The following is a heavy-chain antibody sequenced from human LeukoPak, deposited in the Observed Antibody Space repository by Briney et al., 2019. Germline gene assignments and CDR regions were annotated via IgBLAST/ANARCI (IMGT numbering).Heavy chain of an antibody. D-gene: IGHD3-22*01. CDR1: GFTFSGSA. J-gene: IGHJ4*02. CDR2: IRSKANSYAT. Sequence: PGGSLRLSCAASGFTFSGSAMHWVRQASGKGLEWVGRIRSKANSYATAYAASVRGRFTISRDDSKNTTYLQMNSLKTEDTAVYYCTSSWSDSSGYEFDYWGQGTLVTVSS. CDR3: TSSWSDSSGYEFDY. V-gene: IGHV3-73*01.